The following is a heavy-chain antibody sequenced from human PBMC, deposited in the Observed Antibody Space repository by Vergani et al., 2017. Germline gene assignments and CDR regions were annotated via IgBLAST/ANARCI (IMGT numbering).Heavy chain of an antibody. Sequence: QVQLQESGPGLVKPSQTLSLTCTVSGGSISSGSYYWSWIRQPAGKGLEWIGRIYTSGSTNYNPSLKSRVTISVDTSKNQFSLKLSSVTAADTAVYYCARDAATYYYYYYGMDVWGQGTTVTVSS. J-gene: IGHJ6*02. CDR3: ARDAATYYYYYYGMDV. V-gene: IGHV4-61*02. CDR1: GGSISSGSYY. CDR2: IYTSGST. D-gene: IGHD6-25*01.